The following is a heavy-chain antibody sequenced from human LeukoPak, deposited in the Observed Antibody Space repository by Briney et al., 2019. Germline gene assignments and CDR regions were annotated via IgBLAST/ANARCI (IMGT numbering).Heavy chain of an antibody. D-gene: IGHD1-26*01. CDR3: ARSFDGRGYYYYGMDV. Sequence: SETLSLICTVSGGSISGYYGGWIRQPPGKGLEWIGYVYYSGSTGYNPFLKSRVTISVDTSKNQFSLNLSSVTAADTAVYYCARSFDGRGYYYYGMDVWGQGTTVTVSS. V-gene: IGHV4-59*01. J-gene: IGHJ6*02. CDR2: VYYSGST. CDR1: GGSISGYY.